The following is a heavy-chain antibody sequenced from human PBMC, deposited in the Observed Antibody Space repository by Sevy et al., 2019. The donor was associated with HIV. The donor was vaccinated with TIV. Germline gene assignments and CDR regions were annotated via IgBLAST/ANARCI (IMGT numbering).Heavy chain of an antibody. CDR1: GYIFTELS. CDR2: FDPEDGET. D-gene: IGHD3-22*01. V-gene: IGHV1-24*01. CDR3: ATDSVLLKGRYYDSSGYYLHY. J-gene: IGHJ4*02. Sequence: ASVNDSCKVSGYIFTELSMHWVRQAPGKGLEWMGGFDPEDGETIYAQKFQGRVTMTEDTSTDTAYMDLSSLRSEDTAVYYCATDSVLLKGRYYDSSGYYLHYWGQGTLVTVSS.